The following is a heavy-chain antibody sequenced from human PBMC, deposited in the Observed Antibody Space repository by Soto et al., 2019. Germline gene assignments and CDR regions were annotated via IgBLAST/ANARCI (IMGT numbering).Heavy chain of an antibody. V-gene: IGHV3-74*01. D-gene: IGHD3-22*01. J-gene: IGHJ4*02. CDR3: ASGELYYYDTIDC. CDR2: INIDGTTT. Sequence: GGSLGLSCAASGFTFSSYWMHWVRHAPGKGLVWVSRINIDGTTTNYADSVRGRFTISRDNAKNTVYLQMNSLRAEDTAVYYCASGELYYYDTIDCWGQGALVTVS. CDR1: GFTFSSYW.